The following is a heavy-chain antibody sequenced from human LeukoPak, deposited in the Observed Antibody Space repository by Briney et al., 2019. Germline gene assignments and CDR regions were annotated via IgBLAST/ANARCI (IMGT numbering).Heavy chain of an antibody. CDR3: ARPITDEDMDV. D-gene: IGHD3-10*01. CDR1: GGSISSGDYY. V-gene: IGHV4-30-4*08. CDR2: IYYSGST. J-gene: IGHJ6*03. Sequence: NTSETLSLTCTVSGGSISSGDYYWSWIRQPPGKGLEWIGYIYYSGSTYYNPSLKSRVTISVDTSKNQFSLKLSSVTAADTAVYYCARPITDEDMDVWGKGTTVTVSS.